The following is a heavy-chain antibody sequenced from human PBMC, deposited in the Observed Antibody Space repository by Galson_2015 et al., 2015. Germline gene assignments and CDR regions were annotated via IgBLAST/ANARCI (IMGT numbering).Heavy chain of an antibody. Sequence: SLRLSCAASGFTFSSYGMHWVRQAPGKGLEWVAIMWYDGSNKYYTDSVKGRFAISRDNSKNTLHLQMNSLRAEDTAVYYCARDDDSSGYNPDYWGQGTLVTVSS. CDR2: MWYDGSNK. CDR1: GFTFSSYG. J-gene: IGHJ4*02. V-gene: IGHV3-33*01. D-gene: IGHD3-22*01. CDR3: ARDDDSSGYNPDY.